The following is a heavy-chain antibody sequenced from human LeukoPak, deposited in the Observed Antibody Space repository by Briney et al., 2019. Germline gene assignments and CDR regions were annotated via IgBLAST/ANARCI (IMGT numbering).Heavy chain of an antibody. Sequence: GASGKVSCKASGYTCTGYYMHWVRQATGQGLEWMGRINPNSGGTNYAQKFQGRVTMTRDTSISTAYMELSRLRSDDTAVYYCARGGYDFVYYYNGMDVWGQGTTVTVSS. CDR2: INPNSGGT. CDR1: GYTCTGYY. CDR3: ARGGYDFVYYYNGMDV. V-gene: IGHV1-2*06. D-gene: IGHD3-3*01. J-gene: IGHJ6*02.